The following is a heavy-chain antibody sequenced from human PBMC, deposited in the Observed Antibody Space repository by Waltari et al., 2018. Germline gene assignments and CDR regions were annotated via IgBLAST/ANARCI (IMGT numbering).Heavy chain of an antibody. Sequence: EVQLLESGGDLVQPGGSLRLSCAASGITFTNYAINWVRLAPGPGLGWVSAISVRDGTYYADSVKGRFTISRDTSKNTVYLQMNGLRAEDTAVYYCATPFYNWDDPLHSWGQGTLVTVSS. CDR2: ISVRDGT. D-gene: IGHD1-20*01. CDR1: GITFTNYA. CDR3: ATPFYNWDDPLHS. J-gene: IGHJ4*02. V-gene: IGHV3-23*01.